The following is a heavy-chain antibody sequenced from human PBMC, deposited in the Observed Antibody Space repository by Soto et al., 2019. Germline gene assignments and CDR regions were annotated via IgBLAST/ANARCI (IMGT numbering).Heavy chain of an antibody. CDR1: GGSISSYY. V-gene: IGHV4-59*08. CDR2: VHHSWGS. J-gene: IGHJ6*02. D-gene: IGHD3-10*01. Sequence: QVQLQESGPGLVKPSETLSLSCTVSGGSISSYYWSWFRQSPGKRMEWIGYVHHSWGSSYNPSLQIRVAIAPDTAKIQLSLKVTSVTATDTAVYYCARKGFGAQQRLVDVWGQGTTVTVSS. CDR3: ARKGFGAQQRLVDV.